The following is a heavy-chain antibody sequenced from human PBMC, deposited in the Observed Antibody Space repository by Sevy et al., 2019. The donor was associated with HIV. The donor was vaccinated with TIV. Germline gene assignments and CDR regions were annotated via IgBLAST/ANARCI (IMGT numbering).Heavy chain of an antibody. CDR2: IYHSGST. Sequence: SETLSLTCSVSGGSITSKNYFWAWIRQSPGKGLEWIGSIYHSGSTYHSPSLQSRVGISGDTSRRHFSLKLSSVTATDTAVYYCARHSFKHGYRPHYFDYWSQGTLVTVSS. J-gene: IGHJ4*02. CDR1: GGSITSKNYF. V-gene: IGHV4-39*01. CDR3: ARHSFKHGYRPHYFDY. D-gene: IGHD5-18*01.